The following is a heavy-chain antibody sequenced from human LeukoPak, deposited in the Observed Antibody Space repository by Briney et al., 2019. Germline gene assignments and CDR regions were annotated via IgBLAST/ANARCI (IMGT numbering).Heavy chain of an antibody. V-gene: IGHV4-61*02. J-gene: IGHJ5*02. CDR1: GGSISSGCYY. Sequence: PSQTLSLTCSVSGGSISSGCYYWSWSRPPAGKGLEGIGRIYTRGSTNYNPSLKSRVTISVDTSKNQFSLKMTSLTAADTAVYYCAREGLNMVRGVIPKEAWGWLDPWGQGTLATVSS. D-gene: IGHD3-10*01. CDR3: AREGLNMVRGVIPKEAWGWLDP. CDR2: IYTRGST.